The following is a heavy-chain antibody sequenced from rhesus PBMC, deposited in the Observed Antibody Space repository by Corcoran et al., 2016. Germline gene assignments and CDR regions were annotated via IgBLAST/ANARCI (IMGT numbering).Heavy chain of an antibody. V-gene: IGHV3S25*01. Sequence: EVQLVESGGGLAKPGGSLRLSCAASGFTFSSHWTNWVRQAPGKGLEWVAAINSGGGSTYYADSVKGRFTISRDNSKNPLSLQMNSLRAEDTAVYYCAEAWGCSGSDYWGQGVLVTVSS. CDR1: GFTFSSHW. J-gene: IGHJ4*01. CDR2: INSGGGST. D-gene: IGHD6-25*01. CDR3: AEAWGCSGSDY.